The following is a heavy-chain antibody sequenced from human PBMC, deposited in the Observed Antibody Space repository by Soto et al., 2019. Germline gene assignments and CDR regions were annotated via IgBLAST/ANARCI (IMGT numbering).Heavy chain of an antibody. CDR2: INPNSGGT. CDR1: GYTFTGYY. V-gene: IGHV1-2*02. Sequence: ASVKVSCKASGYTFTGYYMHWVRQAPGQGLAWMGWINPNSGGTNFAPKFQGRVTMTRDTSISTAYMELSRLTSDDTAVYYCARDSIRSTALAQAVYWGQGTLVTVSS. D-gene: IGHD5-18*01. CDR3: ARDSIRSTALAQAVY. J-gene: IGHJ4*02.